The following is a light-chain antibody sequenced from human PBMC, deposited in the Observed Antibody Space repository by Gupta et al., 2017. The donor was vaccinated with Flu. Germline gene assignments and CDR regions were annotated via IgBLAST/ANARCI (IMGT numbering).Light chain of an antibody. CDR1: QSISSY. Sequence: DIQMTQSPSSLSASVGDRVTITCRASQSISSYLNWYQQKPGKAPKLLIYAASSLQSGVPSRFSGSGYGTDCTITISSLQPEECATYYCQQSYSTHHQVYSFGQGTKLEIK. CDR2: AAS. CDR3: QQSYSTHHQVYS. V-gene: IGKV1-39*01. J-gene: IGKJ2*03.